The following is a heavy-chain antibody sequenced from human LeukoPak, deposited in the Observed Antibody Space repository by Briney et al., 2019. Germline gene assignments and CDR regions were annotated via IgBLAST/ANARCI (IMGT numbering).Heavy chain of an antibody. CDR3: ARGGSYPLDY. Sequence: SQTLSLTCVISGDSFSSNSAAWNWIRQSPSRGLEWLGRTYYRSKWYSGYAMSVKSRITIKPDTSKNQFSLQLNSVTPEDTAVYYCARGGSYPLDYWGQGTLVTVSS. V-gene: IGHV6-1*01. D-gene: IGHD1-26*01. CDR2: TYYRSKWYS. CDR1: GDSFSSNSAA. J-gene: IGHJ4*02.